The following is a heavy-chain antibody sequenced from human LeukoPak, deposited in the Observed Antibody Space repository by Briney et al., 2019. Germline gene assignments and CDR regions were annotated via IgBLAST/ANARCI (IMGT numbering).Heavy chain of an antibody. CDR1: GFTFSDYY. D-gene: IGHD6-13*01. Sequence: GGSLRLSCAASGFTFSDYYMSWIRQAPGQGLEWVSYISRNSYTNYADSVKGRFTISRDNAKNSLYLQMASLRAEDTAVYYCARMGIAADGAYYFDYWGQGTLVAVSS. CDR2: ISRNSYT. CDR3: ARMGIAADGAYYFDY. J-gene: IGHJ4*02. V-gene: IGHV3-11*06.